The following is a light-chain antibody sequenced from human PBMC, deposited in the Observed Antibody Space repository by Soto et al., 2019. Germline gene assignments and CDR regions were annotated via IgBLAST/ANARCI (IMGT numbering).Light chain of an antibody. CDR1: SSDVGGYNY. CDR2: DVS. V-gene: IGLV2-14*01. Sequence: QSALTQPASVSGSPGQSITISCTGTSSDVGGYNYVSWYQQHPGKAPKLMIYDVSNRPSGVSNRFSGSKSGNTASLTISGLQAEDEVDYCCSSYTSSSTLLYVFGTGTKVTVL. J-gene: IGLJ1*01. CDR3: SSYTSSSTLLYV.